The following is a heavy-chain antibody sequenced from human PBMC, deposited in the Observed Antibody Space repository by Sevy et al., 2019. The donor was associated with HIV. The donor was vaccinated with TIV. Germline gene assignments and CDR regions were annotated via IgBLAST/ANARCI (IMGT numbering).Heavy chain of an antibody. D-gene: IGHD2-15*01. J-gene: IGHJ4*02. V-gene: IGHV4-34*01. CDR2: VSHSGGT. CDR3: ARGSLVSPEYCSGGSCPTIDY. Sequence: SETLSLTCTVYGVSFSDYYWTWIRQPPREGLQWIGEVSHSGGTNYSPSLKSRLSMSLDTSKNQFSLTLSSVTAADTAVYYCARGSLVSPEYCSGGSCPTIDYWGQGTLVTVSS. CDR1: GVSFSDYY.